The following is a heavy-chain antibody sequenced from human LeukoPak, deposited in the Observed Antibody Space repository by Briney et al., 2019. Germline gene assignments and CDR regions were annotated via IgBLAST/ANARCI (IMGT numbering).Heavy chain of an antibody. J-gene: IGHJ4*02. V-gene: IGHV4-34*01. CDR3: ARESAVGASGY. Sequence: KPSETLSLTCAVYGGSFSGYYWSWIRQPLGKGLEWIGEINHSGSTNYNPSLKSRVTISVDTSKNQFSLKLSSVTAADTAVYYCARESAVGASGYWGQGTLVTVSS. D-gene: IGHD1-26*01. CDR1: GGSFSGYY. CDR2: INHSGST.